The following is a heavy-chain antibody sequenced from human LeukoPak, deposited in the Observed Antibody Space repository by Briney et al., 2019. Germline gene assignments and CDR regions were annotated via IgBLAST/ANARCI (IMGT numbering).Heavy chain of an antibody. CDR1: GYTSSVYA. V-gene: IGHV3-23*01. D-gene: IGHD1-26*01. CDR3: TKDYRYSGNYKAFDN. CDR2: ISGSGSST. Sequence: GGSLRLSCAASGYTSSVYAMSSVRQAPGKGLEWVSGISGSGSSTNYADSVKGRFTISRDNSKNTLYLQMNSLRAEDKALFYCTKDYRYSGNYKAFDNWGPGTMVTVSS. J-gene: IGHJ3*02.